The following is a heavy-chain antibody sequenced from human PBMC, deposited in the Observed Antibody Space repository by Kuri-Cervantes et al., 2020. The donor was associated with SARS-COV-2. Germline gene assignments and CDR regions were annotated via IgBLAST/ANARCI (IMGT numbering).Heavy chain of an antibody. J-gene: IGHJ4*02. CDR2: IIPIFGTA. D-gene: IGHD3-16*01. CDR3: ARSMSGGSYVLNY. CDR1: GGTFSSYA. Sequence: SVKVSCKASGGTFSSYAISWVRQAPGQGLEWMGGIIPIFGTANYAQNFQGRVTMTRDTSISTAYMELTSLRSDDTAVFYCARSMSGGSYVLNYWGQGTPVTVSP. V-gene: IGHV1-69*05.